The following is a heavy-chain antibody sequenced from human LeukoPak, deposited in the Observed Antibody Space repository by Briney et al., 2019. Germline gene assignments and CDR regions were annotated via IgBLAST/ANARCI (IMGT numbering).Heavy chain of an antibody. CDR2: INPSGGST. J-gene: IGHJ4*02. CDR1: GYTFTSYY. D-gene: IGHD3-16*02. V-gene: IGHV1-46*01. CDR3: ARSERLGELSPLPNY. Sequence: ASVKVSCKASGYTFTSYYMHWVRQAPGQGLEWMGIINPSGGSTSYAQKFQGRVTMTRDTSTSTVYMELSSLRSEDTAVYYRARSERLGELSPLPNYWGQGTLVTASS.